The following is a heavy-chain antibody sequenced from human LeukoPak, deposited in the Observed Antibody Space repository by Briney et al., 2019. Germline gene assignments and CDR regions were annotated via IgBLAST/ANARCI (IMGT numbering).Heavy chain of an antibody. CDR1: GLTFGDHA. V-gene: IGHV3-49*04. Sequence: GGSLRLSCVASGLTFGDHAMSWVRQAPGKGLEWVGFIRSKAYRGTTEYAASVKGRFTISRDDSNSIAYLQMNSLEPEDTAVYFCTRGPIQLWIHNAMDVWGRGTTVTVSS. CDR3: TRGPIQLWIHNAMDV. J-gene: IGHJ6*02. CDR2: IRSKAYRGTT. D-gene: IGHD5-18*01.